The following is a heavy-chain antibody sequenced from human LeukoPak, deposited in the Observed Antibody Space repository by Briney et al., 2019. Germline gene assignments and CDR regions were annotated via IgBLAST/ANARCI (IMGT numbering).Heavy chain of an antibody. CDR2: IRNDGTIK. J-gene: IGHJ5*02. CDR1: GFTFRTYG. V-gene: IGHV3-30*02. CDR3: AKDEPLSVVPAAIPWFDL. Sequence: PGGSLRLSCAASGFTFRTYGMHWVRQAPGKGLEWVAFIRNDGTIKYYADSVKGRFTISRDNSKNTLYLQMNSLRAEDTAVYYCAKDEPLSVVPAAIPWFDLWGQGTLVTVSS. D-gene: IGHD2-2*02.